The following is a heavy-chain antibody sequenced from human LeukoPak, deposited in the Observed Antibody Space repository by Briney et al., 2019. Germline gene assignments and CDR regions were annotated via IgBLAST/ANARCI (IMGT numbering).Heavy chain of an antibody. J-gene: IGHJ4*02. Sequence: PSETLSLTCAVYGGSFSGYYWSWIRQPPGKGLVWIGEINHSGSTNYNPSLKSRVTISVDTSKNQFSLKLSSVTAADTAVYYCARGAYDYIWGSYRQYYYFDYWGQGTLVTVSS. CDR3: ARGAYDYIWGSYRQYYYFDY. CDR2: INHSGST. CDR1: GGSFSGYY. V-gene: IGHV4-34*01. D-gene: IGHD3-16*02.